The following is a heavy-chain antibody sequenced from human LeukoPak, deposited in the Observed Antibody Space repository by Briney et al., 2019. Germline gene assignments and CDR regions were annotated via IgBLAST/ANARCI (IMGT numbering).Heavy chain of an antibody. CDR1: GYTSTSYD. Sequence: ASVKVSCKASGYTSTSYDINWVRQATGQGLEWLGWINPNSGGTNYAQKFQGRVTMTRDTSISTAYMELSRLTSDDTAVYYCARGSSSWYVGPPLDYWGQGTLVTVSS. J-gene: IGHJ4*02. V-gene: IGHV1-2*02. CDR3: ARGSSSWYVGPPLDY. D-gene: IGHD6-13*01. CDR2: INPNSGGT.